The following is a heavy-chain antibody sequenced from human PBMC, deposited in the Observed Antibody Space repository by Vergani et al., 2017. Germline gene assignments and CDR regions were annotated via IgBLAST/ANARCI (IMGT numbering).Heavy chain of an antibody. Sequence: QVQLQESGPGLVKPSETLSLTCTVSGGSISSYYWSWIRQPPGKGLEWIGYIYYSGSTNYNPSLKGRVTISVDTSKNQFSLKLSSVTAADTAVYYCARSGRWLQFRNWFDPWGQGTLVTVSS. D-gene: IGHD5-24*01. J-gene: IGHJ5*02. CDR1: GGSISSYY. V-gene: IGHV4-59*01. CDR2: IYYSGST. CDR3: ARSGRWLQFRNWFDP.